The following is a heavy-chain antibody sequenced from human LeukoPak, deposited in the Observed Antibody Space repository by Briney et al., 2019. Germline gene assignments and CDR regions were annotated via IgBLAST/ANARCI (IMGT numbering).Heavy chain of an antibody. CDR2: ISGSGGST. CDR1: GFTFSTYD. CDR3: ARDDWRAFDI. D-gene: IGHD2-21*01. V-gene: IGHV3-23*01. J-gene: IGHJ3*02. Sequence: GGSLRLSCAVSGFTFSTYDMSWVRQAPGKGLEWVSAISGSGGSTYYADSVKGRFTISRDNSKNTLYLQLKSLRAEDTAVYYCARDDWRAFDIWGQGTMVTVSS.